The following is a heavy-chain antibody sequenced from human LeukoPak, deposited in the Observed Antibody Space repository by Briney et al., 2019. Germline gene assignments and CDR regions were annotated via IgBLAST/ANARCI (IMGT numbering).Heavy chain of an antibody. V-gene: IGHV1-69*05. D-gene: IGHD2-2*01. CDR3: AALSSPPYYYYMDV. CDR2: IIPIFGTA. J-gene: IGHJ6*03. CDR1: GGTFSSYA. Sequence: SVKVSCKASGGTFSSYAISWVRQAPGRGLEWMGGIIPIFGTANYAQKFQGRVTITTDESTSTAYMELSSLRSEDTAVYYCAALSSPPYYYYMDVWGKGTTVTVSS.